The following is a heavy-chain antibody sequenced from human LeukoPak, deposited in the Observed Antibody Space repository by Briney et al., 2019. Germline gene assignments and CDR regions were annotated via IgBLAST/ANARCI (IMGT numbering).Heavy chain of an antibody. CDR3: AREDRLEGFDY. CDR2: INPSGGGT. D-gene: IGHD1-1*01. V-gene: IGHV1-46*01. CDR1: GGTFSSYA. J-gene: IGHJ4*02. Sequence: ASVKVSCKASGGTFSSYAISWVRQAPGQGLEWMGIINPSGGGTSYPQKFQGRVTMTSDTSTSTVYMELSSLKSEDTAVYYCAREDRLEGFDYWGQGTLVTVSS.